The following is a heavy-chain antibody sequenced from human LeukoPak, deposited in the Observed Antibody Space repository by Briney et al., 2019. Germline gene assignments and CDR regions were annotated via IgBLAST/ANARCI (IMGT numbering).Heavy chain of an antibody. CDR3: ARRPPPDFDY. Sequence: SETLSPTCTVSGDSISSYYWSWIRQPAGKGLEWIGRIHPSGSTNYNPSLKSRVTLSVDTSKNQFSLKLSSVTAADTAVYYCARRPPPDFDYWGRGTLVTVSS. V-gene: IGHV4-4*07. CDR1: GDSISSYY. J-gene: IGHJ4*02. CDR2: IHPSGST.